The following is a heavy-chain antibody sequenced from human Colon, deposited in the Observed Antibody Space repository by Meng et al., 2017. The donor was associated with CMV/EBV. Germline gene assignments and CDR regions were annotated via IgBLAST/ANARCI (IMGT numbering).Heavy chain of an antibody. D-gene: IGHD5-12*01. J-gene: IGHJ4*02. Sequence: GESLKISCAGSEFTFSNYAINWVRQAPGKGLEWVSGISGSGSSTYYVDSVKGRFTVSRDNAKNSLSLQMNSLRAEDMALYYCAKDTSHSGWPSGTFDYWGQGTLVTVSS. V-gene: IGHV3-23*01. CDR2: ISGSGSST. CDR3: AKDTSHSGWPSGTFDY. CDR1: EFTFSNYA.